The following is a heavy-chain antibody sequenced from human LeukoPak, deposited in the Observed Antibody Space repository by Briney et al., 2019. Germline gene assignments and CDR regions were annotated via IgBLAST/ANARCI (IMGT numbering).Heavy chain of an antibody. CDR3: ARMNDYLFYFDY. D-gene: IGHD4/OR15-4a*01. CDR1: GFTVSSNY. J-gene: IGHJ4*02. V-gene: IGHV3-53*04. CDR2: IYSSGNT. Sequence: GGSLRLSCAASGFTVSSNYMTWVRQAPGKGLEWASIIYSSGNTYYTDSVKGRFTISRHNSMNTLYLQMNSLRAEDTAVYYCARMNDYLFYFDYWGQGILVTVSS.